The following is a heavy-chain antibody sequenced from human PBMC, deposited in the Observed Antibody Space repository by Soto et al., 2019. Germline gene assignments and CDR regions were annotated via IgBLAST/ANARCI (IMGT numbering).Heavy chain of an antibody. V-gene: IGHV1-3*01. CDR2: INAGNGNT. J-gene: IGHJ5*02. CDR3: ARDRWDYYGSGSYFPNWFDP. Sequence: ASVKVSCKASGYTFTSYAMHWVRQAPGQRLEWMGWINAGNGNTKYSQKFQGRVTITRDTSASTAYMELSSLRSEDTAVYYCARDRWDYYGSGSYFPNWFDPWGQGTLVTVSS. CDR1: GYTFTSYA. D-gene: IGHD3-10*01.